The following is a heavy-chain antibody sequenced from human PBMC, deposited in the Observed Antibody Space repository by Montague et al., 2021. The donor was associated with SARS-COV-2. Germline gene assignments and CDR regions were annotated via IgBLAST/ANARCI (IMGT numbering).Heavy chain of an antibody. CDR2: IWYGGSNK. CDR3: AREDVYGGNSGGMDV. J-gene: IGHJ6*02. CDR1: GFTFSSYG. Sequence: SLRLSCAASGFTFSSYGMHWVRQAPGKGLEWVAVIWYGGSNKYYADSVKGRFTISRDNSKNTLYLQMNSLRAEDTAVYYCAREDVYGGNSGGMDVWGQGTTVTVSS. V-gene: IGHV3-33*01. D-gene: IGHD4-23*01.